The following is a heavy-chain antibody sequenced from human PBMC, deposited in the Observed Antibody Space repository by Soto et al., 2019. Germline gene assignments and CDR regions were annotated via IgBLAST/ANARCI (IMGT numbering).Heavy chain of an antibody. Sequence: QVQLVQSGAEVKKPGSSVKVSCKASGGTFSSYTISWVRQAPGQGLEWMGRIIPILGIANYAQKFQGRVTITTDKSTSKAYMELSSLIAEDTSVYYGASDRIGGCYGTDGWGQGTTVTVSS. CDR3: ASDRIGGCYGTDG. CDR1: GGTFSSYT. CDR2: IIPILGIA. D-gene: IGHD3-10*01. V-gene: IGHV1-69*02. J-gene: IGHJ6*02.